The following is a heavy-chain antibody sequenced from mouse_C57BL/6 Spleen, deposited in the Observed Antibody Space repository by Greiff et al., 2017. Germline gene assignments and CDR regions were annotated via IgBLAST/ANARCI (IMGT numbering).Heavy chain of an antibody. D-gene: IGHD1-1*01. CDR2: IYPGDGDT. Sequence: VKLQQSGPELVKPGASVKISCKASGYAFSSSWMNWVKQRPGKGLEWIGRIYPGDGDTNYNGKFKGKATLTADKSSSTAYMQLSSLTSEDSAVYFCARSYGSSYFDYWGQGTTLTVSS. CDR1: GYAFSSSW. V-gene: IGHV1-82*01. J-gene: IGHJ2*01. CDR3: ARSYGSSYFDY.